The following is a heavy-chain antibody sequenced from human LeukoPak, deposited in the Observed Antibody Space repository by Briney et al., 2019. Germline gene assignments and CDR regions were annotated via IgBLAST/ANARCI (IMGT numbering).Heavy chain of an antibody. Sequence: SQTLSLTCTVSGGSISSGGYYWSWIRQPPGKGLEWIGYIYHSGSTYYNPSLKSRVTISVDRSKNQFSLKLSSVTAADTAVYYCALYQQDPYYYYYMDVWGKGTTVTVSS. CDR3: ALYQQDPYYYYYMDV. V-gene: IGHV4-30-2*01. CDR1: GGSISSGGYY. D-gene: IGHD6-13*01. CDR2: IYHSGST. J-gene: IGHJ6*03.